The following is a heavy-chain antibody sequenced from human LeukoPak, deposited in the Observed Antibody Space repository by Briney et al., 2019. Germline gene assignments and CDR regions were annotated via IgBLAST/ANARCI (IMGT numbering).Heavy chain of an antibody. CDR1: GFTVSSKY. Sequence: GGSLRLSCAASGFTVSSKYMSWVRQAPGKGLEWVANIKQDGSEKYYVDSVKGRFTISRDNAKNSLYLQMNSLRAEDTAVYYCARDSTRFTMIVVVRRWWFDPWGQGTLVTVSS. V-gene: IGHV3-7*01. J-gene: IGHJ5*02. CDR3: ARDSTRFTMIVVVRRWWFDP. CDR2: IKQDGSEK. D-gene: IGHD3-22*01.